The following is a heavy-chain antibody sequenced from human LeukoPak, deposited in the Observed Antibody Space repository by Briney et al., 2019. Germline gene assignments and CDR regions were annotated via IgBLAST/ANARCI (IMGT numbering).Heavy chain of an antibody. CDR1: GYTFTGYY. CDR3: ARDLGPGYYYYGMDV. Sequence: GASVKVSCKASGYTFTGYYMHWVRQAPGQGLEWMGWINPNSGGTNYAQKFQGRVTMTRDTSISTAYMELSRLRSDDTAVYYCARDLGPGYYYYGMDVWGQGTTVTVSS. J-gene: IGHJ6*02. D-gene: IGHD7-27*01. V-gene: IGHV1-2*02. CDR2: INPNSGGT.